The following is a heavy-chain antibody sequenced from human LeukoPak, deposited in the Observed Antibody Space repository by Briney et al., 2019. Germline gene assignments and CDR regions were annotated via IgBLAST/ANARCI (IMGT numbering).Heavy chain of an antibody. D-gene: IGHD5-18*01. CDR1: GDSISSYY. Sequence: SETLSLTCTVSGDSISSYYWSWIRQPPGKGLEWIGYIYYSGSTNYNPSLKSRVTISVDTSKNQFSLKLSSVTAADTAVYYCARSGYSYGLSFDYWGQGTLVTVSS. J-gene: IGHJ4*02. CDR2: IYYSGST. CDR3: ARSGYSYGLSFDY. V-gene: IGHV4-59*08.